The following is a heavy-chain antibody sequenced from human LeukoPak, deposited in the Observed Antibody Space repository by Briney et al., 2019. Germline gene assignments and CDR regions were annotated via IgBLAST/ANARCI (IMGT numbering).Heavy chain of an antibody. D-gene: IGHD4-17*01. CDR1: GGSFSGYY. V-gene: IGHV4-34*01. CDR3: ARQTTVTTSGGDAFDI. J-gene: IGHJ3*02. Sequence: SETLSLTCAVYGGSFSGYYWSWIRQPPGKGLEWIGEINHSGSTYYNSSLKSRVTISSDTSRNQFSLRLSSVTAADTAVYYCARQTTVTTSGGDAFDIWGQGTMVTVSS. CDR2: INHSGST.